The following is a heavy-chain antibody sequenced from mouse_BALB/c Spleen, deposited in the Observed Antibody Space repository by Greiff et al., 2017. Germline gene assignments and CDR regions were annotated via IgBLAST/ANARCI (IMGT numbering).Heavy chain of an antibody. Sequence: EVKLVESGAELVKPGASVKLSCTASGFNIKDTYMHWVKQRPEQGLEWIGRIDPANGNTKYDPKFQGKATITADTSSNTAYLQLSSLTSEDTAVYYCARGGNPRYFDVWGAGTTVTVSS. CDR1: GFNIKDTY. J-gene: IGHJ1*01. CDR2: IDPANGNT. CDR3: ARGGNPRYFDV. V-gene: IGHV14-3*02. D-gene: IGHD1-1*02.